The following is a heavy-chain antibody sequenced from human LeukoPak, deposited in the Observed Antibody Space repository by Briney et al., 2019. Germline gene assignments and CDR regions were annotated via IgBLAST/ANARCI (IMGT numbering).Heavy chain of an antibody. CDR1: GFTFSSCG. V-gene: IGHV3-33*01. J-gene: IGHJ4*02. Sequence: GGSLRLSCAASGFTFSSCGMHWVRQAPGKGLEWVAVIWYDGSNKLYADSVKGRFTISRDNAENSLYLQMNSLRAEDTAVYYCARDSYSSGYFYWGQGTLVTVSS. D-gene: IGHD3-22*01. CDR3: ARDSYSSGYFY. CDR2: IWYDGSNK.